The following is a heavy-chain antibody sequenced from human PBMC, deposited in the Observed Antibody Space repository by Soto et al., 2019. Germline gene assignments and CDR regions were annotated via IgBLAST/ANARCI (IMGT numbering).Heavy chain of an antibody. CDR1: GFTFSSYA. V-gene: IGHV3-23*01. D-gene: IGHD2-21*02. CDR2: ISGSGGST. CDR3: AKDLSLYCGGDCPHLYYFDY. J-gene: IGHJ4*02. Sequence: QTGGSLRLSCAASGFTFSSYAMSWVRQAPGKGLEWVSAISGSGGSTYYADSVKGRFTISRDNSKNTLYLQMNSLRAEDTAVYYCAKDLSLYCGGDCPHLYYFDYWGQGTLVTVSS.